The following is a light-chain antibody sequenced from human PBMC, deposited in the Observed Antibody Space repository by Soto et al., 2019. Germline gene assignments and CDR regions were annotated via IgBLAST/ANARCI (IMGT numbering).Light chain of an antibody. J-gene: IGKJ2*01. CDR2: AAS. CDR1: QGISNY. Sequence: DIQMTQSPSSLSASVGDRVTITCRASQGISNYLAWYQQKPGKVLKFLIYAASTLQSGVPSRFSGSGSVTDFTLTINSLQPEDVATYYCEKYNDAPYTFGQGTKLEIK. CDR3: EKYNDAPYT. V-gene: IGKV1-27*01.